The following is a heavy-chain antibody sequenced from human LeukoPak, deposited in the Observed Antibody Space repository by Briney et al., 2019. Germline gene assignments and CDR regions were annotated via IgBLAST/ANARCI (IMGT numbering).Heavy chain of an antibody. D-gene: IGHD4-17*01. V-gene: IGHV4-61*05. CDR3: ARTGSTVTMLYPFDH. Sequence: SETLSLTCTVSGGSISSSTYYWGWIRQPPGKGLEWIGYIYYSGSTNYNPSLKSRVSISVDTSKNQFSLKLSSVTAADTAVYYCARTGSTVTMLYPFDHWGQGTLVTVSS. CDR2: IYYSGST. J-gene: IGHJ4*02. CDR1: GGSISSSTYY.